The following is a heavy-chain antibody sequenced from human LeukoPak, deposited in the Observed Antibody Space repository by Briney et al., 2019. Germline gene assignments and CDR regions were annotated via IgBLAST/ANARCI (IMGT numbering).Heavy chain of an antibody. CDR1: GGSISSYY. D-gene: IGHD4-17*01. Sequence: SQTLSLTCTVSGGSISSYYWSWIRQPPGKGLEWIGYIYYSGSTNYNPSLKSRVTISVDTSKNQFSLKLSSVTAADTAVYYCARGGYGDHFDYWGQGTLVTVSS. CDR2: IYYSGST. CDR3: ARGGYGDHFDY. V-gene: IGHV4-59*01. J-gene: IGHJ4*02.